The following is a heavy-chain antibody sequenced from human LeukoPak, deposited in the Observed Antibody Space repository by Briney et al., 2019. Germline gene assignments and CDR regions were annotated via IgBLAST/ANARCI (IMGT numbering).Heavy chain of an antibody. CDR3: ARGPLRYFDWLPRNWFDP. J-gene: IGHJ5*02. V-gene: IGHV1-8*02. CDR2: MNPNSGNT. CDR1: GYTFTGYY. Sequence: GASVKVSCKASGYTFTGYYMHWVRQATGQGLEWMGWMNPNSGNTGYAQKFQGRVTMTRNTSISTAYMELSSLRSEDTAVYYCARGPLRYFDWLPRNWFDPWGQGTLVTVSS. D-gene: IGHD3-9*01.